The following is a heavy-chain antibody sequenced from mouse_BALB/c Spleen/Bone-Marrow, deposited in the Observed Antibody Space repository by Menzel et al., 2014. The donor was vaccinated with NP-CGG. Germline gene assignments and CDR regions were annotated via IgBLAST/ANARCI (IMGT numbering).Heavy chain of an antibody. J-gene: IGHJ2*01. V-gene: IGHV14-3*02. CDR1: GFNIKDTY. CDR3: ALLYGNYDY. CDR2: TDPANGNT. D-gene: IGHD2-10*02. Sequence: EVKLVESGAELVKPGASVKLSCTASGFNIKDTYMHWVKQRPEQGLEWIGRTDPANGNTKYDPKFQGKATITADTSSNTAYLQLSSLTSEDTAVYYCALLYGNYDYWGQGTTLTVSS.